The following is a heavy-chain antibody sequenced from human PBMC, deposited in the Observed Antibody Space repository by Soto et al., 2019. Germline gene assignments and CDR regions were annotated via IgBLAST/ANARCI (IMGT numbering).Heavy chain of an antibody. CDR1: GGTFSSDG. CDR2: IIPMLGTT. CDR3: ARTRHSKETGMPDFDN. J-gene: IGHJ4*02. V-gene: IGHV1-69*06. Sequence: QVQLVQSGAEVRKPGSSLRVSCKVSGGTFSSDGLTWVRQAPGQGLEWMGGIIPMLGTTKYAQKFQGRVTFTADKSTSTGYMELSILTSEDTALYYCARTRHSKETGMPDFDNWGPGTLVTGSS. D-gene: IGHD1-1*01.